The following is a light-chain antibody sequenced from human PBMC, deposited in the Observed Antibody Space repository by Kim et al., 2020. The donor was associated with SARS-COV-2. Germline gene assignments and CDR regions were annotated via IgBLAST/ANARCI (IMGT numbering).Light chain of an antibody. Sequence: SSELTQDPAVSVALGQTVRITCQGDSLRRYYASWYQQKPGQSPVLVIYGKNNLPSGIPDRSSVFSPGNIASLTITGAQAEDEADYYCNSRDSSGNHLVFG. CDR2: GKN. V-gene: IGLV3-19*01. J-gene: IGLJ2*01. CDR3: NSRDSSGNHLV. CDR1: SLRRYY.